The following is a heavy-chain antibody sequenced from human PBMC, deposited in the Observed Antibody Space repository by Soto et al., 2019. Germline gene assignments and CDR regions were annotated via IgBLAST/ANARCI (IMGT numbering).Heavy chain of an antibody. D-gene: IGHD3-3*01. J-gene: IGHJ5*02. CDR2: ISTSGDST. V-gene: IGHV3-23*01. Sequence: EVQLLESGGSLVQPGGSLRLSCAASGFTFSSYALTWVRQAPGKGLEWVSVISTSGDSTYYADSVKGRFTISRDNSKNTLYLQMNSLRAEDTAVYYCAKDGSRYYDFWSGYSPWGQGTLVTVSS. CDR3: AKDGSRYYDFWSGYSP. CDR1: GFTFSSYA.